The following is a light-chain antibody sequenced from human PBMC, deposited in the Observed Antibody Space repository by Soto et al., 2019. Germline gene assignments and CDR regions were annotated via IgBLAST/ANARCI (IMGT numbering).Light chain of an antibody. Sequence: AIPMTQSPSSLSASVGDRVTITCRASQGIGNDLGWYQQKAGKGPKLLIYAASSLQSGVPSRFSGSGSGTDFTLTISSLQPEDFATYYCLQDYNYPWTFGQGTKVEIK. CDR1: QGIGND. CDR2: AAS. V-gene: IGKV1-6*01. J-gene: IGKJ1*01. CDR3: LQDYNYPWT.